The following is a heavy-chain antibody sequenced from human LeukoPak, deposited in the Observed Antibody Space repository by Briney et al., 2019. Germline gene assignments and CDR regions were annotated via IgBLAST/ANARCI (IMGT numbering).Heavy chain of an antibody. V-gene: IGHV3-30*18. D-gene: IGHD6-13*01. J-gene: IGHJ4*02. CDR1: GFMFSSNG. Sequence: GRSLRLSCTASGFMFSSNGMHWVRQAPGKGLEGVAVLSYDGSNEYYADSVKGRFTISRDNSKNTLFLQMNSLRADDTAVYYCAKDRSSSWSFDYWGQGTLVTVSS. CDR2: LSYDGSNE. CDR3: AKDRSSSWSFDY.